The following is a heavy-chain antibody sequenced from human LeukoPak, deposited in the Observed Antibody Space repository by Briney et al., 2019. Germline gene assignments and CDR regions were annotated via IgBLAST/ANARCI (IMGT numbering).Heavy chain of an antibody. CDR1: GGTFSSYA. Sequence: KVSCKASGGTFSSYAISWVRQAPGQGLEWMGGIIPIFGTANYEQKFQGRVTITTDESTSTAYMELSSLRSEDTAVYYCARGRPCSGGSCYYYYWGQGTLVTVSS. J-gene: IGHJ4*02. CDR2: IIPIFGTA. V-gene: IGHV1-69*05. CDR3: ARGRPCSGGSCYYYY. D-gene: IGHD2-15*01.